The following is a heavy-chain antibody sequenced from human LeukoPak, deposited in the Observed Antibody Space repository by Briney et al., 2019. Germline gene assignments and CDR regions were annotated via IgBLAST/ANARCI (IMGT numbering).Heavy chain of an antibody. CDR2: IWYDGSNK. Sequence: GGSLRLSCAASGFTFSSYGMHWVRQAPGKGLEWVAVIWYDGSNKYYADSVKGRFTISRDNSKNTLYLQMNSLRSEDTAVYYCAKLSYGSYSPNFDYWGQGTLVTVSS. D-gene: IGHD1-26*01. CDR3: AKLSYGSYSPNFDY. V-gene: IGHV3-30*02. J-gene: IGHJ4*02. CDR1: GFTFSSYG.